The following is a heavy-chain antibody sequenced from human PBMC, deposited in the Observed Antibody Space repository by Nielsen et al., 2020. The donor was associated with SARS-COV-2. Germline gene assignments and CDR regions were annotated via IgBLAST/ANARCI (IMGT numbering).Heavy chain of an antibody. CDR1: ANTFFSYS. CDR2: IIPIFGTA. D-gene: IGHD6-19*01. Sequence: SVKVSCKASANTFFSYSIIWARQAPGQGLEWMGGIIPIFGTANYAQKFQGRVTITADESTSTAYMELSSLRSEDTAVYYCARAVFRAVAGTTLPHYMDVWGKGTTVTVSS. J-gene: IGHJ6*03. CDR3: ARAVFRAVAGTTLPHYMDV. V-gene: IGHV1-69*13.